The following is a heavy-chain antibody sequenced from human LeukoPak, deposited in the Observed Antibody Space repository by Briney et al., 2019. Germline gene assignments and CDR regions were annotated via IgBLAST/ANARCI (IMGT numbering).Heavy chain of an antibody. CDR3: ARDIKVRSGGWYALYYFDY. CDR2: INPSGGST. J-gene: IGHJ4*02. Sequence: ASVKVSCKASGYTFTGYYMHWVRQAPGQGLEWMGIINPSGGSTSYAQKFQGRVTMTRDTSTSTVYMELSSLRSEDTAVYYCARDIKVRSGGWYALYYFDYWGQGTLVTVSS. CDR1: GYTFTGYY. V-gene: IGHV1-46*01. D-gene: IGHD6-19*01.